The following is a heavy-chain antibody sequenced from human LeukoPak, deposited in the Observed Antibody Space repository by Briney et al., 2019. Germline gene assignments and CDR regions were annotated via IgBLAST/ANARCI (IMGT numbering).Heavy chain of an antibody. D-gene: IGHD1-14*01. CDR2: IYHSGGA. CDR1: GASIDSHSW. V-gene: IGHV4/OR15-8*01. J-gene: IGHJ4*02. CDR3: AYNRNFALDN. Sequence: PSETLSLTCAVSGASIDSHSWWSWVRQPPGKGLEWIGEIYHSGGANYKPSLKSRVTMPVDTSKNHFSLKLTSVTAADTAVYYCAYNRNFALDNWGQGTLVTVSS.